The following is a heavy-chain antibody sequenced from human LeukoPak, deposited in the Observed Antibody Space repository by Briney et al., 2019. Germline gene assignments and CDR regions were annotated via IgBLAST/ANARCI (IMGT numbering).Heavy chain of an antibody. Sequence: PSETLSLTCTVSGGSISSGSYYWSWIRQPAGKGLEWIGRIYTSGSTNYNPSLKSRVTISVDTSKNQFSLKLSSVTAADTAVYYCASIAAAGTRRLDYWGQGTLVTVSS. D-gene: IGHD6-13*01. CDR2: IYTSGST. CDR3: ASIAAAGTRRLDY. V-gene: IGHV4-61*02. CDR1: GGSISSGSYY. J-gene: IGHJ4*02.